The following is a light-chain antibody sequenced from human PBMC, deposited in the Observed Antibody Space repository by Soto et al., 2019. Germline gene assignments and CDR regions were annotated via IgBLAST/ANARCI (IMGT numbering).Light chain of an antibody. CDR3: QQSYSTPYT. J-gene: IGKJ2*01. V-gene: IGKV1-39*01. Sequence: DIQMTQSPSSLSASVGDRVTITCRASQSISSYLNWYQQKPGKAPKLLIYAASSLQSGVPSRFSGSGSATDFNLTISSLQPEDFATYYCQQSYSTPYTFGQGTKLEIK. CDR1: QSISSY. CDR2: AAS.